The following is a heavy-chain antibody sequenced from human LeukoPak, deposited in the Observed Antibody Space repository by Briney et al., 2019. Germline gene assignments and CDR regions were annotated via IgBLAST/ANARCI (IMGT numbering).Heavy chain of an antibody. Sequence: ASVNVSCKASGYTFTSYGISWVRQAPGQGLEWMGWISAYNGNTNYAQKLQGRVTMTTDTSTSTAYMELRSLRSDDTAVYYCARDRAAAGTWDFDYWGQGTLVTVSS. CDR2: ISAYNGNT. J-gene: IGHJ4*02. CDR1: GYTFTSYG. V-gene: IGHV1-18*01. D-gene: IGHD6-13*01. CDR3: ARDRAAAGTWDFDY.